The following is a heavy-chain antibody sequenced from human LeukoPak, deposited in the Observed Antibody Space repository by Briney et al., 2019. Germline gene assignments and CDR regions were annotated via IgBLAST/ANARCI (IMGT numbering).Heavy chain of an antibody. J-gene: IGHJ4*02. CDR2: IWYDGSKK. CDR3: AKDESGTFDY. V-gene: IGHV3-33*06. Sequence: GRSLRLSCAASGFTFDGYGMHWVRQAPGKGLEWVAVIWYDGSKKYYADSVKGRFTISRDNSKNTVYLQMDSLRAEDTAVYYFAKDESGTFDYWGQGTPVTVSS. D-gene: IGHD2-15*01. CDR1: GFTFDGYG.